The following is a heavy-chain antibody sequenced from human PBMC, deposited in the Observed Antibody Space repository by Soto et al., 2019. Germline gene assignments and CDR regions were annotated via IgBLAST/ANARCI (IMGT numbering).Heavy chain of an antibody. CDR2: IYYSGST. CDR1: GGSVSSGSYY. V-gene: IGHV4-61*01. CDR3: ARESELVLFDY. Sequence: SETLSLTCTVSGGSVSSGSYYWSWIRQPPGKGLEWIGYIYYSGSTNYNPSLKSRVTISVDTSKNQFSLKLSSVTAADTAMYYCARESELVLFDYWGQGTLVTVSS. J-gene: IGHJ4*02. D-gene: IGHD6-6*01.